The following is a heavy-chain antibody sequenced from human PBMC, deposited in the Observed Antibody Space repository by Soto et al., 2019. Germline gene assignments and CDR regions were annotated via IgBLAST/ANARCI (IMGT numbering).Heavy chain of an antibody. Sequence: QVQLVQSGAEVTEPGDSVRVSCEASGYTFTAYYIHWVRQAPGQGLEWMGWINPKFGDTTYAQDFQGRVSMTRDMSISTVYMELSRLPSDDTAIYYCARNRDYYYGRGSGNGHGVWGQGTTVTVFS. J-gene: IGHJ6*02. V-gene: IGHV1-2*02. CDR3: ARNRDYYYGRGSGNGHGV. CDR1: GYTFTAYY. D-gene: IGHD3-10*02. CDR2: INPKFGDT.